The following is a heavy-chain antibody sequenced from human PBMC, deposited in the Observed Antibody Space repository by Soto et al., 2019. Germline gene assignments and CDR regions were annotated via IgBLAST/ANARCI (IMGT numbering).Heavy chain of an antibody. V-gene: IGHV3-21*01. CDR1: VFTFSSYS. CDR3: ARELGQKFDY. CDR2: ISRSSSYI. Sequence: GGSLRLSCSASVFTFSSYSMNWFRQAPGKGLECVSSISRSSSYIYYADSVKGRFTISRDNAKNSLYLQMNSLRAEDTAVYYCARELGQKFDYWGQGTLVTVSS. J-gene: IGHJ4*02.